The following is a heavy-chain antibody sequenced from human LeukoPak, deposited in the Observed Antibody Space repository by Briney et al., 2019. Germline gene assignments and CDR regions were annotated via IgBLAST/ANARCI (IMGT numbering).Heavy chain of an antibody. J-gene: IGHJ4*02. Sequence: SETLSLTCAVYGGSFSGYYWSWIRQPPGKGLEWIGEINHSGSTNYNPSLKSRVTISVDTSKNQFSLKLSSVTAADTAVYYCARGDSSSSGFDYWGQGTLVTVSS. D-gene: IGHD6-6*01. V-gene: IGHV4-34*01. CDR2: INHSGST. CDR1: GGSFSGYY. CDR3: ARGDSSSSGFDY.